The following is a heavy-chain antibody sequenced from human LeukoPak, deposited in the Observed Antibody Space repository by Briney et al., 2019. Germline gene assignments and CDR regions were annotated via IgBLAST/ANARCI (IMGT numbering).Heavy chain of an antibody. CDR2: ISSSSSTYI. Sequence: GGSLRLSCAASGLTFISYSMTWFRQAPGKGLEWVSSISSSSSTYIHYADALKGRFTISRDNAKNSLFLQMNSLRAEDTAVYYCARKGATTSASHFDYWGQGTLVTVSS. D-gene: IGHD1-26*01. CDR3: ARKGATTSASHFDY. V-gene: IGHV3-21*01. CDR1: GLTFISYS. J-gene: IGHJ4*02.